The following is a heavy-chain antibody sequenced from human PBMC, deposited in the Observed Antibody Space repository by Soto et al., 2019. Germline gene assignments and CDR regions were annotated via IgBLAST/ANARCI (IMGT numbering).Heavy chain of an antibody. D-gene: IGHD3-9*01. CDR1: GFTFSSYS. V-gene: IGHV3-21*01. J-gene: IGHJ4*02. CDR3: ARGDLTGYYLGYFDY. CDR2: ISSSSSYI. Sequence: EVQLVESGGGLVKPGGSLRLSCAASGFTFSSYSMNWVRQAPGKGLEWVSSISSSSSYIYYADSVKGRFTISRDNAKNSLYLQMNSLRGEDTAVYYCARGDLTGYYLGYFDYWGQRTLVTVS.